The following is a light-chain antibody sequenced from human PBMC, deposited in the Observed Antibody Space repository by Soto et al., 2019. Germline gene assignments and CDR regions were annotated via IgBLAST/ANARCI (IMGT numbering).Light chain of an antibody. CDR1: QSINNW. Sequence: GDRVTITCRASQSINNWLAWYQQKPGKAPKLLIYDASSLESGVPSRFSGSGSGTEFTLTISSLQPDDFATYYCQQYNSYWGFGQGTKVEIK. V-gene: IGKV1-5*01. J-gene: IGKJ1*01. CDR3: QQYNSYWG. CDR2: DAS.